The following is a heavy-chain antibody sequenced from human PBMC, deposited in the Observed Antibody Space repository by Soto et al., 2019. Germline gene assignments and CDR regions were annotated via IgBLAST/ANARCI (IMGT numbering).Heavy chain of an antibody. CDR3: AKGPWQQLFSNWFDP. J-gene: IGHJ5*02. D-gene: IGHD6-13*01. Sequence: EVQLLESGGGLVQPGGSLRLSCAASGFTFSSYAMSWVRQAPGKGLEWVSAISGSGGSTYYADSVKGRFTISRDNSKNTLYLEMNSLRAEDTAVYYCAKGPWQQLFSNWFDPWGQGTLVTVSS. CDR2: ISGSGGST. V-gene: IGHV3-23*01. CDR1: GFTFSSYA.